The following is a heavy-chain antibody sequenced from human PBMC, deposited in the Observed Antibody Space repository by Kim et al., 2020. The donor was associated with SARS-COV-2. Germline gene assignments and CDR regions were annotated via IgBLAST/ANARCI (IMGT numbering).Heavy chain of an antibody. CDR2: INHSGST. Sequence: SETLSLTCAVYGGSFSGYYWSWIRQPPGKGLEWIGEINHSGSTNYNPSLKSRVTISVDTSKNQFSLKLSSVTAADTAVYYCARRPLGAAPLLYWGQGTLVTVSS. D-gene: IGHD6-13*01. CDR3: ARRPLGAAPLLY. J-gene: IGHJ4*02. CDR1: GGSFSGYY. V-gene: IGHV4-34*01.